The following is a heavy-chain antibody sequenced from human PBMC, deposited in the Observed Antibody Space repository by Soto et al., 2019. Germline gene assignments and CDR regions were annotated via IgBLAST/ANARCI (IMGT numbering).Heavy chain of an antibody. V-gene: IGHV3-23*01. Sequence: GGALRLSCAASGVTCISYAMSWGRQAPGEGLEWVSAISGSGDSTYYADSVKGRFTISRDNSKSTLYLQMNSLRAEDTAVYHCARHGYDSRIHYLYYFDNWGQGTLVTVSS. D-gene: IGHD3-22*01. CDR3: ARHGYDSRIHYLYYFDN. CDR1: GVTCISYA. CDR2: ISGSGDST. J-gene: IGHJ4*02.